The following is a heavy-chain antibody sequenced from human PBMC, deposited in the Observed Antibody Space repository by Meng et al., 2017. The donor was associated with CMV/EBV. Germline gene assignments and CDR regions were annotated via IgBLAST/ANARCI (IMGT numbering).Heavy chain of an antibody. CDR1: GGSISSYY. V-gene: IGHV4-4*07. D-gene: IGHD3-22*01. J-gene: IGHJ4*02. CDR3: ARGGLYYYDSSGHFDY. Sequence: DCAPVLVNLSEPLSLPCTVSGGSISSYYWSWIRQPAGKGLEWIGRIYTSGSTNYNPSLKSRVTMSVDTSKNQFSLKLSSVTAADTAVYYCARGGLYYYDSSGHFDYWGQGTLVTVAS. CDR2: IYTSGST.